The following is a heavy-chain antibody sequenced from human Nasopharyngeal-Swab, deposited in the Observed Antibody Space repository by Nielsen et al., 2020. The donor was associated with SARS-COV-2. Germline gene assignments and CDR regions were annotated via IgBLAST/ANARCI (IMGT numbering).Heavy chain of an antibody. Sequence: WIRQSPGKGLEWVGRIKSKTDGGTTDYAAPVKGRFTISRDDSKNTLYLQMNSLKTEDTAVYYCTTEGGKYYDFWSGYYGYYGMDVWGQGTTVTVSS. CDR2: IKSKTDGGTT. CDR3: TTEGGKYYDFWSGYYGYYGMDV. D-gene: IGHD3-3*01. J-gene: IGHJ6*02. V-gene: IGHV3-15*01.